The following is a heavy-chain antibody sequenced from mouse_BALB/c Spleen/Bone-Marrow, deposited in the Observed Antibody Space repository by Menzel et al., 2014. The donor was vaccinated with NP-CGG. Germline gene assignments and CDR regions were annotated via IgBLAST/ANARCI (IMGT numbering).Heavy chain of an antibody. CDR2: IDPANGNT. CDR1: GFNIKDTY. V-gene: IGHV14-3*02. D-gene: IGHD1-1*01. CDR3: ASYHYGHYFDY. J-gene: IGHJ2*01. Sequence: EVQLQESGAELVKPGASVKLSCTASGFNIKDTYMHWVKQRPEQGLEWIGRIDPANGNTKYDPKFQGKAPITADTSSNTAYLQLSSLTSEDTAVYYCASYHYGHYFDYWGQGTTLTVSS.